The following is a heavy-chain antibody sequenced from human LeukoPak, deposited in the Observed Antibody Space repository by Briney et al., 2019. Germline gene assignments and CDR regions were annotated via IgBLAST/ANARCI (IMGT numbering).Heavy chain of an antibody. CDR3: ARRPRRGATTRRDFQH. V-gene: IGHV4-39*01. CDR1: GGSISSNSYY. CDR2: IYYSGST. J-gene: IGHJ1*01. D-gene: IGHD1-26*01. Sequence: SETLSLTCTVSGGSISSNSYYWGWIRQPPGKGLEWIGTIYYSGSTYYNPSLKSRVTISVDTSKNQFSLNLSSVTAADAAVYYCARRPRRGATTRRDFQHWGQGTLVTVSS.